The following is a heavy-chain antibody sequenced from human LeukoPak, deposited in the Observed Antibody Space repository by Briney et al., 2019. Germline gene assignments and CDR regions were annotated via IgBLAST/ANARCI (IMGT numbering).Heavy chain of an antibody. V-gene: IGHV1-69*13. CDR1: GGTFSSYA. CDR3: ARGGDYYDTTGAFDI. D-gene: IGHD3-22*01. J-gene: IGHJ3*02. Sequence: ASVKVSCKASGGTFSSYAISWVRQAPGQGLEWMGGIIPIFGTANYAQKFQGRVTITADESTSTAYMELRSLRSDDTAVYYCARGGDYYDTTGAFDIWGQGTMVTVSS. CDR2: IIPIFGTA.